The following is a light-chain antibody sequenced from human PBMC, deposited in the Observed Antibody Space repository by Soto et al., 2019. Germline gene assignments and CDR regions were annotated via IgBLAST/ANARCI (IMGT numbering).Light chain of an antibody. CDR3: QSYDSSNHAV. Sequence: NFMLTQPHSGSESPGKTVTISCTRSSGSIASNHVQWYQQRPGSAPTTVIYEDNQRPSGVPDRFSGSIDSSSNSASLTISGLKTEDEADYYCQSYDSSNHAVFGGGTQLTVL. CDR1: SGSIASNH. J-gene: IGLJ7*01. V-gene: IGLV6-57*03. CDR2: EDN.